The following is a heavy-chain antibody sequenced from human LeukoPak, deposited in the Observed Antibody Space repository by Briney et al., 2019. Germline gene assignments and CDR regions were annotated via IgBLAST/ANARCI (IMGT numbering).Heavy chain of an antibody. J-gene: IGHJ5*02. Sequence: GGSLRLSCAASGFTFSGSAMHWLRQASGKGLEWVSRIRSKTNSYATAYAASVKGRFAIYRDDSKDTAYLQMKSLKTEDTAVYYCTSHGQFDPWGEGTLVTVSS. V-gene: IGHV3-73*01. CDR2: IRSKTNSYAT. CDR1: GFTFSGSA. CDR3: TSHGQFDP.